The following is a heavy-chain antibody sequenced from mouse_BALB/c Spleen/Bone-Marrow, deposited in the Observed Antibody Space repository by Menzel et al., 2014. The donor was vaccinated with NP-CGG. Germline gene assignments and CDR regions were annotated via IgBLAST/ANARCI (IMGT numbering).Heavy chain of an antibody. D-gene: IGHD2-3*01. V-gene: IGHV1-26*01. CDR3: AMGVRLYWYFDV. Sequence: EVQLQQSGPELVKPGASVKMSCKASGYIFTDYYMKWVKRSHGKSLEWIGDINPINGDTFYNQKFKGKAALTVDRSSSTAYMQLGSLTSEDSAVYYCAMGVRLYWYFDVWGAGTTVTVSS. CDR2: INPINGDT. J-gene: IGHJ1*01. CDR1: GYIFTDYY.